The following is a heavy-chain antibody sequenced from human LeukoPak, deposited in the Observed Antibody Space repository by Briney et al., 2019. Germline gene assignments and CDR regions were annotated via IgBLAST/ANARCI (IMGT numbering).Heavy chain of an antibody. D-gene: IGHD3/OR15-3a*01. CDR2: IYYTGST. Sequence: PSETLSLTCTVSDGSIGSYYWSWIRRPPGKGLEWIGYIYYTGSTNYNPSLKSRVTISVDTSKNQFSLKLSSVTAADTAVYYCARRTGYYDGFDYWGQGTLVTVSS. V-gene: IGHV4-59*01. CDR3: ARRTGYYDGFDY. J-gene: IGHJ4*02. CDR1: DGSIGSYY.